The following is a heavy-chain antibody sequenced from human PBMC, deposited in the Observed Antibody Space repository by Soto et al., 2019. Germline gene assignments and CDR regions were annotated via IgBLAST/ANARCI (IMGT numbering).Heavy chain of an antibody. J-gene: IGHJ6*02. CDR2: VNPNSGNT. Sequence: QVQLVQSGAEVKKPGASVKVSCKASGYTFTNCDINWVRRATGQGLEWMGWVNPNSGNTGNAQKFQGRLTMTRNTAISTAYMELSSLTSEDTAVYYCVRGKDYYYGMDVWGQGTTVTVSS. V-gene: IGHV1-8*01. CDR1: GYTFTNCD. CDR3: VRGKDYYYGMDV.